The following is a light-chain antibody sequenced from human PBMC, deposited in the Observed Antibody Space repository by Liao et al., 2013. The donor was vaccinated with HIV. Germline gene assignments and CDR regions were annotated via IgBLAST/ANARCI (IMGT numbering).Light chain of an antibody. CDR2: YDR. CDR1: NIGSKS. V-gene: IGLV3-21*04. J-gene: IGLJ3*02. Sequence: SYELTQPPSVSVAPGKTATVTCGGSNIGSKSVHWYQQKPGQAPLLVIYYDRDRPSGIPERFSGSNSGHTATLNISRVEAGDEADYYCRVWDRSSGHRVFGGGTKLTVL. CDR3: RVWDRSSGHRV.